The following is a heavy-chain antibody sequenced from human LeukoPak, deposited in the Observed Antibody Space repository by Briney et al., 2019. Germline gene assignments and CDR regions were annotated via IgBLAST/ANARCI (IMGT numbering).Heavy chain of an antibody. J-gene: IGHJ5*02. V-gene: IGHV4-31*03. CDR2: IYYSGST. CDR1: GGSISSGGYY. D-gene: IGHD1-7*01. CDR3: ARVRNYAYNWFDP. Sequence: PSETLSLTCTVSGGSISSGGYYWSWIRQRPGKGLEWIGYIYYSGSTNYNPSLKSRVTISVDTSKNQFSLKLSSVTAADTAVYYCARVRNYAYNWFDPWGQGTLVTVSS.